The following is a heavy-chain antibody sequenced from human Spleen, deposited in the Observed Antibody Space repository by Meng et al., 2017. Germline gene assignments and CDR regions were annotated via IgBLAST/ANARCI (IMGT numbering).Heavy chain of an antibody. CDR2: MKSNVDGGTV. Sequence: GESLKISCAASGFTFSNAWMTWVRQAPGKGLEWIGRMKSNVDGGTVDYAEAVKGRFFISRDDSENTFYLQMNSLKTEDTAVYYCSGHVDYWGQGTLVTVSS. J-gene: IGHJ4*02. V-gene: IGHV3-15*01. CDR3: SGHVDY. CDR1: GFTFSNAW.